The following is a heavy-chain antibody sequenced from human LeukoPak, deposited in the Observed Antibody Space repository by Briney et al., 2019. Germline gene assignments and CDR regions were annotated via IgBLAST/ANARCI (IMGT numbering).Heavy chain of an antibody. CDR2: INPNGGGT. CDR3: ARGIVVRGVDRFDY. J-gene: IGHJ4*02. V-gene: IGHV1-2*04. D-gene: IGHD3-10*01. CDR1: GYIFTDYY. Sequence: ASVKVSCKAPGYIFTDYYIHWVRQAPGQGLEWMGWINPNGGGTNYAQKFQGWVTMTRDTSISTAYMELSRLKSDDTAVYYCARGIVVRGVDRFDYCGQGTLVTVSS.